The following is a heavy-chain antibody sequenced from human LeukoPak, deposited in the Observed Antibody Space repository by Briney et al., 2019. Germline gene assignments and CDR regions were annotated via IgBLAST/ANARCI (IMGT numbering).Heavy chain of an antibody. D-gene: IGHD3-22*01. J-gene: IGHJ4*02. CDR1: GGTFSSYA. V-gene: IGHV1-69*04. Sequence: SVKVSCKASGGTFSSYAISWVRQAPGQGLEWMGRIIPILGIANYAQKFQGRVRITADKSTSTAYMELSSLRSEDTAVYYCARSPRGLYYDSSGYYSDYWGQGTLVTVSS. CDR2: IIPILGIA. CDR3: ARSPRGLYYDSSGYYSDY.